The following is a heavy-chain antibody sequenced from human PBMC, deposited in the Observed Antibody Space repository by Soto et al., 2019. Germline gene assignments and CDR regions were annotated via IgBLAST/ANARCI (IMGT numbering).Heavy chain of an antibody. CDR1: GFTFSSYA. CDR2: ISGSGGST. Sequence: GGSLRLSCAASGFTFSSYAMSWVRQAPGKGLEWVSAISGSGGSTYYADSVKGRFTISRDNSMNTLYLQMNSLRAEDAAVYYCAKVVGYDSSGYYYTPYYYGMDVWGQGTTVTVSS. V-gene: IGHV3-23*01. D-gene: IGHD3-22*01. J-gene: IGHJ6*02. CDR3: AKVVGYDSSGYYYTPYYYGMDV.